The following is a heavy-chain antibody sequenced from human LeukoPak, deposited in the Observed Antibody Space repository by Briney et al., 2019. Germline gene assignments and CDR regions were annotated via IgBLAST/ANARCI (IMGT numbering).Heavy chain of an antibody. Sequence: GGSLRLSCAASGFTVSSNYMSWVRQAPGKGLEWVSVIYSGGSTYYADSVKGRFTISRDNSKNTLYLQMNSLRAEDTAVYYCARVGYYYGSGSYGYFDYWGQGTLVTVSS. D-gene: IGHD3-10*01. J-gene: IGHJ4*02. CDR1: GFTVSSNY. CDR2: IYSGGST. CDR3: ARVGYYYGSGSYGYFDY. V-gene: IGHV3-66*01.